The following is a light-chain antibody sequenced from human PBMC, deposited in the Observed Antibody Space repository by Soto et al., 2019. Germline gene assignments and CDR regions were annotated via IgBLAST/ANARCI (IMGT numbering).Light chain of an antibody. CDR3: QHYNSYSEA. CDR1: QGINTY. J-gene: IGKJ1*01. CDR2: KAS. V-gene: IGKV1-5*03. Sequence: DIQMTQSPSSLSESAGDRVTITCRASQGINTYLNWYQQKPGKAPKLLIYKASTLKSGVPSRFSGSGSGTEFTLIISSLQPDDFATYYCQHYNSYSEALGQGTKVDIK.